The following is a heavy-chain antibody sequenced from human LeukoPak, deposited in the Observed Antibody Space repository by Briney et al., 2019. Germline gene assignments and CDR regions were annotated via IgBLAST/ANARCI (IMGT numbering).Heavy chain of an antibody. CDR1: GGSFSGYY. Sequence: PSETLSLTCAVYGGSFSGYYWSWIRQPPGKGLEWIGEINHSGSTNYNPSLKSRVTISVDTSKNQFSLKLSSVTAADTAVYYCARVRYGSSWYYYYYMDVWGKGTTVTVSS. CDR3: ARVRYGSSWYYYYYMDV. J-gene: IGHJ6*03. V-gene: IGHV4-34*01. CDR2: INHSGST. D-gene: IGHD6-13*01.